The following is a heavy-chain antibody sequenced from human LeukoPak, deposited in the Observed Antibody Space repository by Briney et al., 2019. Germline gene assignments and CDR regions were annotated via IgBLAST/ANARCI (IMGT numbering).Heavy chain of an antibody. CDR2: IRYDGSNK. CDR1: GLPFSDYV. D-gene: IGHD6-19*01. V-gene: IGHV3-30*02. CDR3: AKGGYSSGWYADY. J-gene: IGHJ4*02. Sequence: GGSLTLSCAASGLPFSDYVMHGVRQARGKGLEWVAFIRYDGSNKYYADSVKGRFTISRDNSKNTLYLQMNRLRAEDTAVYYCAKGGYSSGWYADYWGQGTLVTVSS.